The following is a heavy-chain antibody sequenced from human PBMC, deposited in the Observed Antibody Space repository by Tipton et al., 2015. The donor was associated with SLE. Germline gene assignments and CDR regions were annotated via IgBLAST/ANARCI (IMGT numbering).Heavy chain of an antibody. CDR2: IFTSGST. V-gene: IGHV4-61*09. CDR3: AGIGGKATVSPFYYYGMDV. Sequence: TLSLTCTVSGGSISSGYYYWTWVRQPAGKGLEWIGHIFTSGSTNYNPSLKSRVTISVDTSKNQFSLRLKSVTAADTAVYYCAGIGGKATVSPFYYYGMDVWGQGTTVTVSS. CDR1: GGSISSGYYY. J-gene: IGHJ6*02. D-gene: IGHD4-17*01.